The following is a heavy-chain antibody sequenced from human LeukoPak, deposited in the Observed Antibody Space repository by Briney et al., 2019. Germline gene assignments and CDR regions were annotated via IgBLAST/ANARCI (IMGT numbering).Heavy chain of an antibody. CDR3: VRDFSWGFDY. CDR2: IRNDGSNK. Sequence: GGSLRLSRAASGFTFSSHGMHWVRQAPGKGLEWVTFIRNDGSNKYYADAVKGRFTISRDNFENTFSLHMNSLRPEDTAVYYCVRDFSWGFDYWGQGTLVSVSS. V-gene: IGHV3-30*02. D-gene: IGHD7-27*01. J-gene: IGHJ4*02. CDR1: GFTFSSHG.